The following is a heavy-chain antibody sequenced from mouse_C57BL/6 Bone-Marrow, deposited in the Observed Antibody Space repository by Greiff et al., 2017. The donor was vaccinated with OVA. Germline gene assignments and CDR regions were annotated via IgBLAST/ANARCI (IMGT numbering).Heavy chain of an antibody. CDR1: GYTFTSYG. Sequence: VQLQQPGAELARPGASVKLSCKASGYTFTSYGISWVKQRTGQGLEWIGEIYPRSGNTYYNEKFKGKATLTADKSSSTAYMELRSLTSEDSAVYFCAIYDGYLWYFDVWGTGTTVTVSS. J-gene: IGHJ1*03. CDR3: AIYDGYLWYFDV. CDR2: IYPRSGNT. V-gene: IGHV1-81*01. D-gene: IGHD2-3*01.